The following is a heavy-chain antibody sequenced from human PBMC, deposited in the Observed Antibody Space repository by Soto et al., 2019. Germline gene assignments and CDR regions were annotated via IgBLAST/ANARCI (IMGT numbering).Heavy chain of an antibody. V-gene: IGHV3-30*18. Sequence: QVQLVESGGGVVQPGRSLRLSCAASGFTFSSYGMHWVRQAPGKGLEWVAVISYDGSNKYYADSVKGRFTISRDNSKNTLYLQMNSLRAEDTALYYCAKDQGSSWSLDYWGQGTLVTVSS. D-gene: IGHD6-13*01. CDR3: AKDQGSSWSLDY. CDR2: ISYDGSNK. J-gene: IGHJ4*02. CDR1: GFTFSSYG.